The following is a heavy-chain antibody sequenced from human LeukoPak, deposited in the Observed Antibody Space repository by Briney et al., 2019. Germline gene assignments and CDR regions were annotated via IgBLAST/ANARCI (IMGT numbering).Heavy chain of an antibody. J-gene: IGHJ6*04. D-gene: IGHD6-19*01. CDR1: GFTFDDYA. CDR2: ISYDGRNK. Sequence: GGSLRLSCAASGFTFDDYAMHWVRQTPGKGLEWVAVISYDGRNKYYADSVKGRFTISRDNSKNTLYLQMNSLRAEDTAVYYCARDREWSRVYQYMDVWGKGTTVTVSS. CDR3: ARDREWSRVYQYMDV. V-gene: IGHV3-30*04.